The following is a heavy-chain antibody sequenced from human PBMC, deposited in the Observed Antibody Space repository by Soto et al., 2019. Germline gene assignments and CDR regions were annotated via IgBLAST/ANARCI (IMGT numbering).Heavy chain of an antibody. CDR2: IYYSGST. J-gene: IGHJ5*02. CDR1: GGSISSSSYY. D-gene: IGHD2-15*01. Sequence: SETLCLTCTVSGGSISSSSYYWGWIRQPPGKGLEWIGSIYYSGSTYYNPSLKSRVTISVDTSKNQFSLKLSSVTAADTAVYYFARHIIGVGAPPNLFAPWGQGTLVTVSS. CDR3: ARHIIGVGAPPNLFAP. V-gene: IGHV4-39*01.